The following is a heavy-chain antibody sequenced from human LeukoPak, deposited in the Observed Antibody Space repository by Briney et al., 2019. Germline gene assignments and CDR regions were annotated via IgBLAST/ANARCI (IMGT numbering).Heavy chain of an antibody. J-gene: IGHJ4*02. D-gene: IGHD1-7*01. CDR3: TTINWNYYMGDY. V-gene: IGHV3-15*01. CDR1: GFTFNTYS. Sequence: GGSLRLSCAASGFTFNTYSMSWVRQAPGKGLEWVGRIKSKTDGGTTDYAAPVKGRFTISRDDSKNTLYLQMNSLKTEDTAVYYCTTINWNYYMGDYWGQGTLVTVSS. CDR2: IKSKTDGGTT.